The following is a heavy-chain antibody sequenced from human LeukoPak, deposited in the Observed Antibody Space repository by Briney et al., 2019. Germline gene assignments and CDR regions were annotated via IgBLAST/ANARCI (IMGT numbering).Heavy chain of an antibody. J-gene: IGHJ5*02. CDR1: GGSISSSSYY. V-gene: IGHV4-39*01. Sequence: SETLSLTCTVSGGSISSSSYYWGWIRQPPGKGLEWIGSIYYSGSTYYNPSLKSRVTISVDTSKNQFSLKLSSVTAADTAVYYCARHLRGSYYKSPNNWFDPWGQGTLVTVSS. CDR2: IYYSGST. CDR3: ARHLRGSYYKSPNNWFDP. D-gene: IGHD3-10*01.